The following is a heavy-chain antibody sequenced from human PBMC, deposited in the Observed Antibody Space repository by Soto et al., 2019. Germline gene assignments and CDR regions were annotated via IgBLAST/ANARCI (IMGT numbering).Heavy chain of an antibody. J-gene: IGHJ4*02. D-gene: IGHD6-13*01. CDR3: AATASSSWQHDY. V-gene: IGHV1-69*01. CDR1: GESFSSYA. Sequence: QVRLVQSGAEVKKPGSSVKVSCKVSGESFSSYAISWVRQAPGEGLKWVGGIIPIFETANYAQNFQGRVTITAVESTTTAYLEVTRLRPQDTAVFYCAATASSSWQHDYWGQGTQITVSS. CDR2: IIPIFETA.